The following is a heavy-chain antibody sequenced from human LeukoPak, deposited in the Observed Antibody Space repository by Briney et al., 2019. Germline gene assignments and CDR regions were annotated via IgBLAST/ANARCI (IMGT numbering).Heavy chain of an antibody. D-gene: IGHD6-13*01. Sequence: GGSLRLSCAASGFTFSTYAVNWVRQAPGKGLEWVAVIWYDGSNKYYADSVKGRFTISRDNSKNTLYLQMNSLRAEDTAVYYCARDHSSSWLGYWGQGTLVTVSS. CDR1: GFTFSTYA. J-gene: IGHJ4*02. CDR2: IWYDGSNK. V-gene: IGHV3-33*08. CDR3: ARDHSSSWLGY.